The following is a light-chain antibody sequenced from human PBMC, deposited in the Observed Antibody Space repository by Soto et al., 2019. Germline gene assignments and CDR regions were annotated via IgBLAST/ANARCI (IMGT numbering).Light chain of an antibody. J-gene: IGKJ4*01. CDR2: KAS. V-gene: IGKV1-5*03. CDR3: QQYNSYRLT. CDR1: QSISSY. Sequence: DIQMTQSPSTLSASVGDRVTITCRASQSISSYLAWYQQKTGKVPKLLINKASNLESGVPSRFSGNGSGTEFTLTSNNLQPGDFATYYCQQYNSYRLTFGGGTKVEIK.